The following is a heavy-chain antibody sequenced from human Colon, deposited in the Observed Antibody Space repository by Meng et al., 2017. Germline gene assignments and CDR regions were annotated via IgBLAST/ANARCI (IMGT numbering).Heavy chain of an antibody. D-gene: IGHD2-15*01. V-gene: IGHV1-46*01. Sequence: QLQLVQSGTEVEKPGASVKVSCKASGYTFSDYHMHWVRQAPGQGLEWMGIINPSGGGTRYAQKFQGRVTMTRDTSISTTYMELSRLTSDDTAVYYCARSTPSLDYWGQGTLVTVSS. CDR1: GYTFSDYH. CDR3: ARSTPSLDY. J-gene: IGHJ4*02. CDR2: INPSGGGT.